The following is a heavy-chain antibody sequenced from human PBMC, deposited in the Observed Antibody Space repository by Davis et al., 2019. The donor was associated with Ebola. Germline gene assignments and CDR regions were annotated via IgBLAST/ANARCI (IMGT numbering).Heavy chain of an antibody. V-gene: IGHV4-31*03. CDR1: GGSISSGGYY. CDR2: IYYSGST. CDR3: ARGVGLGVVTAVNFDY. J-gene: IGHJ4*02. D-gene: IGHD2-21*02. Sequence: LRLSCTVSGGSISSGGYYWSWIRQHPGKGLEWIGYIYYSGSTYYNPSLKSRVTISVDTSKNQFSLKLSSVTAADTAVYYCARGVGLGVVTAVNFDYWGQGTLVTVSS.